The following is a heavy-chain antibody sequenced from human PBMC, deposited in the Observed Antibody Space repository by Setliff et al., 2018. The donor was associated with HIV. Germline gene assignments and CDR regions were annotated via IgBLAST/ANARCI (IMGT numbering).Heavy chain of an antibody. CDR3: ARSIQTALDY. Sequence: ASVKVSCKASGYTFTGYYMHWVRQAPGQRLEWMGWLNAGNGNTKYSQKFQGRVTITRDTSASTASMELSSLRSEDTAVYYCARSIQTALDYWGQGTLVTVSS. J-gene: IGHJ4*02. D-gene: IGHD5-18*01. V-gene: IGHV1-3*01. CDR2: LNAGNGNT. CDR1: GYTFTGYY.